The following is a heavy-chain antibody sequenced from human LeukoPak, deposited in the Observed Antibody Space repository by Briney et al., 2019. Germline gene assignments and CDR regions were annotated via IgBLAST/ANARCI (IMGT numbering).Heavy chain of an antibody. D-gene: IGHD1-26*01. Sequence: GGSLRLSCAASGFTFSSYAMSWVRQAPGKGLEWVSAISGSGGSTYYADSVKGRFTISRDTSKYTLYLHMNSLRAEDTAVYYCARDGDSGSYRWEAFDIWGQGTMFTVSS. CDR2: ISGSGGST. J-gene: IGHJ3*02. CDR3: ARDGDSGSYRWEAFDI. CDR1: GFTFSSYA. V-gene: IGHV3-23*01.